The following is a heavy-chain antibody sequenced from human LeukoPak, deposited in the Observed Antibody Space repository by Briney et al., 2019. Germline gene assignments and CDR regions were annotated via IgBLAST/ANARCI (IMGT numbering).Heavy chain of an antibody. V-gene: IGHV4-39*01. Sequence: PSETLSLTCTVSGGSISSSSYYWGWIRQPPGKGLEWIGSIYYSGSTYYNPSLKSRVTISVDTSKNQFSLKLSSVTAADTAVYYCARVCGKPYCGGDCDPGAIYYYGMDVWGQGTTVTVSS. J-gene: IGHJ6*02. CDR2: IYYSGST. CDR1: GGSISSSSYY. D-gene: IGHD2-21*02. CDR3: ARVCGKPYCGGDCDPGAIYYYGMDV.